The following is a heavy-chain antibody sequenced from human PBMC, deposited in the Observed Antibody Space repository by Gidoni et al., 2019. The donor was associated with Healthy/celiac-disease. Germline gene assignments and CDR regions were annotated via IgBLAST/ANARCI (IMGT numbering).Heavy chain of an antibody. V-gene: IGHV3-15*01. CDR1: GFPFSHAW. J-gene: IGHJ4*02. CDR3: TTDLLNWNRPTLFDY. CDR2: IKSKTDGGTT. Sequence: EVQLVESGGGLVKPGGSLRLSCAASGFPFSHAWVSCVRQAQGKGLEWVGRIKSKTDGGTTDYASPVKGRFTISRDDSKNTLYLQMNRLKTEDTSVYYCTTDLLNWNRPTLFDYWGQGTLVTVSS. D-gene: IGHD1-1*01.